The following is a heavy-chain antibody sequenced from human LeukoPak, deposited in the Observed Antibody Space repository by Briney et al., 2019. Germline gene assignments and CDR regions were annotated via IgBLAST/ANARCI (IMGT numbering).Heavy chain of an antibody. CDR3: ARGLPLRYFDWPTRTNWFDP. J-gene: IGHJ5*02. CDR1: GGSFSGYY. CDR2: INHSGST. V-gene: IGHV4-34*01. D-gene: IGHD3-9*01. Sequence: PSETLSLTCAVYGGSFSGYYWSWIRQPPGKGLEWIGEINHSGSTNYNPSLKSRVTISVDTSKNQFSLKLSSVTAADTAVYYCARGLPLRYFDWPTRTNWFDPWGQGTLVTVSS.